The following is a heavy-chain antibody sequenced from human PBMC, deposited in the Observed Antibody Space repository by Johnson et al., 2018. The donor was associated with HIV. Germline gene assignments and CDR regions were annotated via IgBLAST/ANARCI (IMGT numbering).Heavy chain of an antibody. D-gene: IGHD1-26*01. CDR3: AKDISGRPDAFDI. CDR1: GFSFSSYA. V-gene: IGHV3-30*04. J-gene: IGHJ3*02. CDR2: LSYDGSTK. Sequence: QVQLVESGGGVVQPGRSLGLSCAASGFSFSSYAMHWVRQAPGKGLEWVASLSYDGSTKDYADSVKGRFTISRDNAKKSLYLQMNSLRAEDTALYYCAKDISGRPDAFDIWGQGTMVTVSS.